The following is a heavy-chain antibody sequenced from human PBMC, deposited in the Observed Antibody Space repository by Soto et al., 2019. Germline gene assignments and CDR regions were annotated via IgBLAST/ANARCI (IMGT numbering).Heavy chain of an antibody. V-gene: IGHV1-46*01. J-gene: IGHJ3*02. CDR2: INPSGGST. CDR3: ARGGLIIVVGAGDAFDI. D-gene: IGHD2-15*01. Sequence: ASVKVSCKASGYTFTSYYMHWVRQAPGQGLEWMGIINPSGGSTSYAQKFQGRVTMTRDTSTSTVYMELSSLRSEDTAVYYCARGGLIIVVGAGDAFDIWGQGTTVTVPS. CDR1: GYTFTSYY.